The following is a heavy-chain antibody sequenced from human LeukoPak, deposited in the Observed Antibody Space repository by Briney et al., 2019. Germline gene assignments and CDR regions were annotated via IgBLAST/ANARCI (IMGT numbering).Heavy chain of an antibody. CDR2: IYYSGST. CDR1: GGSISSSSYY. V-gene: IGHV4-39*01. J-gene: IGHJ5*02. CDR3: ARHKGGSYPNWFDH. D-gene: IGHD1-26*01. Sequence: SETLSLTCTVSGGSISSSSYYWGWIRQPPGKGLEWIGSIYYSGSTYYNPSLKSRVTISVDTSKNQFSLKLSSVTAADTAVYYCARHKGGSYPNWFDHWGQGTLVTVSS.